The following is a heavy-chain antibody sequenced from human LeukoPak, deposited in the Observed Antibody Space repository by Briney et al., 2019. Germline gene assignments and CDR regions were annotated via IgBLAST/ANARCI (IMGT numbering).Heavy chain of an antibody. D-gene: IGHD3-3*01. V-gene: IGHV3-7*01. Sequence: GGSLRLSCAASGFTFSSYWMSWVRQAPGKGLEWVANIKQDGSEKYYVDSVKGRFTISRDNAKNSLYLQMNSLRAEDTAVYYCARGRFGVVILYYFDYWGQGTLVTVSS. CDR3: ARGRFGVVILYYFDY. J-gene: IGHJ4*02. CDR2: IKQDGSEK. CDR1: GFTFSSYW.